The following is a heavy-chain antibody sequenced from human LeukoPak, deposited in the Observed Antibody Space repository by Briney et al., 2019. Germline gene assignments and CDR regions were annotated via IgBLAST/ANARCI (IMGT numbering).Heavy chain of an antibody. CDR1: GGSISSSSYY. V-gene: IGHV4-39*07. Sequence: PSETLSLTCTVSGGSISSSSYYWGWIRQPPGKGLEWVGSIYYSGSTYYNPSLKSRVTISVDTSKNQFSLNLTSVTAADTAVYYCARDLRVAAASTWGDFYYGMDVWGQGTTVTVSS. CDR3: ARDLRVAAASTWGDFYYGMDV. J-gene: IGHJ6*02. CDR2: IYYSGST. D-gene: IGHD6-13*01.